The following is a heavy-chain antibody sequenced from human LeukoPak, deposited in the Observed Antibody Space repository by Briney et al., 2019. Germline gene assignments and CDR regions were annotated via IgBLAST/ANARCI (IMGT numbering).Heavy chain of an antibody. D-gene: IGHD3-22*01. Sequence: GGSLRLSCAASGFTFRSYSMNWVRQAPGKGLEWVSTISSSSTYIYYADSVKGRFTISRDNRKNTLYLQMNSLRAEDTAMYFCAKRGVVIRVILVGFHKEAYYFDSWGQGALVTVSS. CDR2: ISSSSTYI. CDR1: GFTFRSYS. J-gene: IGHJ4*02. V-gene: IGHV3-21*04. CDR3: AKRGVVIRVILVGFHKEAYYFDS.